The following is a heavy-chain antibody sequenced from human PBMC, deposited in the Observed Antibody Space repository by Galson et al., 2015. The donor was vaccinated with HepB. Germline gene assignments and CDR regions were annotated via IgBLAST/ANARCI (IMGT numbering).Heavy chain of an antibody. V-gene: IGHV1-2*02. D-gene: IGHD6-19*01. CDR2: INPNSGGT. CDR1: GYAFIDCY. J-gene: IGHJ6*02. CDR3: ARGRPSGWYIRNAGGMDV. Sequence: SVKVSCKASGYAFIDCYMHWVRRAPGQGLEWMGWINPNSGGTDYAQKFQGRVTMTRNTSISTAYMELSSLRSEDTAVYYCARGRPSGWYIRNAGGMDVWGQGTTVTVSS.